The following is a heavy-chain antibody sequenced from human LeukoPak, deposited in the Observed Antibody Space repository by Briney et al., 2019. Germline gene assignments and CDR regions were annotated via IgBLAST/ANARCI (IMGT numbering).Heavy chain of an antibody. Sequence: PGGSLRLSCAASGFTFSSYAMHWVRQAPGKGLEWVAVISYDGSNKYYADSVKGRFTTSRDNSKNTLYLQMNSLRAEDTAVYYCARDLTSNIAAAGPIDYWGQGTLVTVSS. CDR3: ARDLTSNIAAAGPIDY. J-gene: IGHJ4*02. D-gene: IGHD6-13*01. CDR2: ISYDGSNK. CDR1: GFTFSSYA. V-gene: IGHV3-30-3*01.